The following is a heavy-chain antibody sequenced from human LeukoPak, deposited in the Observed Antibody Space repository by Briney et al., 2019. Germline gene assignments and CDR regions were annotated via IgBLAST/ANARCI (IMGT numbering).Heavy chain of an antibody. CDR3: AKVRSGRDGYPFDI. J-gene: IGHJ3*02. V-gene: IGHV3-33*06. Sequence: GRSLRLSCAASGFTFSSYGMHWVRQAPGKGLEWVAVIWYDGSNKYYADSVKGRFTISRDNSKNTLYPQMNSLRAEDTAVYYCAKVRSGRDGYPFDIWGQGTMVTVSS. CDR2: IWYDGSNK. CDR1: GFTFSSYG. D-gene: IGHD5-24*01.